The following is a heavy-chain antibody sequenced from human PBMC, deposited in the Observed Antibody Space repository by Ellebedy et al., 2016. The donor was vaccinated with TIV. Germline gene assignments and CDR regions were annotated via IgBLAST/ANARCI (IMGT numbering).Heavy chain of an antibody. D-gene: IGHD3-3*01. V-gene: IGHV1-46*01. J-gene: IGHJ4*02. CDR3: ARSLEWLPGDY. CDR1: GYTFTNYN. CDR2: INPSGGST. Sequence: AASVKVSCKPSGYTFTNYNMHWVRQAPGQGLDWMGMINPSGGSTTYALKFRGRVTMTKDTSTSTLNMELSSLRFEDTAVYYCARSLEWLPGDYWGQGTLVTVSS.